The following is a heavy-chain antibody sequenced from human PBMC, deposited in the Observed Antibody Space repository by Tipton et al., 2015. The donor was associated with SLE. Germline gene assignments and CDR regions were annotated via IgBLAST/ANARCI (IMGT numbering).Heavy chain of an antibody. V-gene: IGHV3-7*01. CDR2: IKRDGSEK. D-gene: IGHD2/OR15-2a*01. CDR3: ARVSTAPDAFDI. Sequence: SLRLSCAASGFNFSSYVMSWVRQAPGKGLEWVAYIKRDGSEKYYGDSVKGRFTISRDNAKNSLYLQMNSLGAEDTAVYYCARVSTAPDAFDIWGQGTVVTVSS. J-gene: IGHJ3*02. CDR1: GFNFSSYV.